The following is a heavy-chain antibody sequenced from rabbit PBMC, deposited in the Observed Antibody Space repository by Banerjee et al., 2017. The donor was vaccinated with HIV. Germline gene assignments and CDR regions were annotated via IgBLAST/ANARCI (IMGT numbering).Heavy chain of an antibody. Sequence: QEQLEESGGGLVKPEGSLTLTCKASGFSFSNKYVMCWVRQAPGKGLEWIACINTSSGNTVYASWAKGRFTISKTSSTTVDLKMTSLTAADTATYFCARGAGYAGYGYATGYYFNLWGPGTLVTVS. V-gene: IGHV1S45*01. J-gene: IGHJ4*01. CDR1: GFSFSNKYV. CDR3: ARGAGYAGYGYATGYYFNL. D-gene: IGHD6-1*01. CDR2: INTSSGNT.